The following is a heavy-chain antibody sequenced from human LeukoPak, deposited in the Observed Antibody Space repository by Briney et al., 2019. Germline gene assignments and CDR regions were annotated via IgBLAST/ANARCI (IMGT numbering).Heavy chain of an antibody. J-gene: IGHJ4*02. CDR1: VYTFTDSY. CDR2: ISPNNGDK. Sequence: ASVRVSCKPSVYTFTDSYIHWVRQAPGVGLQWMGWISPNNGDKKYAEDFQDRVTMTRDTSINTAYMELTGLTPDDTAVYYCVRSPIGASAYWGQGTLVTVSS. CDR3: VRSPIGASAY. V-gene: IGHV1-2*02. D-gene: IGHD3-10*01.